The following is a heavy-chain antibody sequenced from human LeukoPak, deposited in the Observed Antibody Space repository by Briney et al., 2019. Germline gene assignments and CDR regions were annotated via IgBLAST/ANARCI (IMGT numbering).Heavy chain of an antibody. CDR3: ARERRGCSYGQYQYYFDY. CDR2: IYYSGST. V-gene: IGHV4-39*07. J-gene: IGHJ4*02. Sequence: SETLSLTCTVSGGSISSSSYYWGWIRQPPGKGLEWIGSIYYSGSTYYNPSLKSRVTISVDTSKNQFSLKLSSVTAADTAVYYCARERRGCSYGQYQYYFDYWGQGTLVTVSS. D-gene: IGHD5-18*01. CDR1: GGSISSSSYY.